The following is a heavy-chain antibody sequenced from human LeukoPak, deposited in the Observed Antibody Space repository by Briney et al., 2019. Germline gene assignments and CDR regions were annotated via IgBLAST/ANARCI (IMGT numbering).Heavy chain of an antibody. CDR1: GGSIRGSHYF. CDR3: AILPARDTYYYDSSGYYRPGVH. J-gene: IGHJ4*02. CDR2: VSYTGST. Sequence: SETLSLTCTVSGGSIRGSHYFWGWIRQPPGKGLQWVGSVSYTGSTSYNPSLKTRVTISVDTSKTQFSLKVTSVTAADTAVYFCAILPARDTYYYDSSGYYRPGVHWGQGTLVSVSS. D-gene: IGHD3-22*01. V-gene: IGHV4-39*07.